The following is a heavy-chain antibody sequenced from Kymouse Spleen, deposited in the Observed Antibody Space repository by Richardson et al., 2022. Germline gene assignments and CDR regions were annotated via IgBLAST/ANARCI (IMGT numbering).Heavy chain of an antibody. CDR3: ARGNYDYVWGSYRYTD. CDR2: INHSGST. Sequence: QVQLQQWGAGLLKPSETLSLTCAVYGGSFSGYYWSWIRQPPGKGLEWIGEINHSGSTNYNPSLKSRVTISVDTSKNQFSLKLSSVTAADTAVYYCARGNYDYVWGSYRYTDWGQGTLVTVSS. J-gene: IGHJ4*02. CDR1: GGSFSGYY. D-gene: IGHD3-16*02. V-gene: IGHV4-34*01.